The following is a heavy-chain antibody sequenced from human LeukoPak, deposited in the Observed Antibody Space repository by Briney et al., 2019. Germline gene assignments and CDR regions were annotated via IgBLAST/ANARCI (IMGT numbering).Heavy chain of an antibody. CDR1: GFIFSDYY. D-gene: IGHD1-1*01. Sequence: GGSLRLSCAASGFIFSDYYMSWIRQAPGKGLEWVSYMSSSGRTIFYADSVKGRFTISRDNAKKSLFLQMNSLRAEDTAVYYCARFNWNDEEIDYWGQGTLVTVSS. CDR3: ARFNWNDEEIDY. V-gene: IGHV3-11*04. J-gene: IGHJ4*02. CDR2: MSSSGRTI.